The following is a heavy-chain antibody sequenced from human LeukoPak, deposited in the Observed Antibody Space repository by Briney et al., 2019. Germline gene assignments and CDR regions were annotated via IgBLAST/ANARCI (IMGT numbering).Heavy chain of an antibody. CDR2: ISSSGSTI. J-gene: IGHJ4*02. V-gene: IGHV3-48*03. D-gene: IGHD3-10*01. Sequence: AGGSLRLSCAASGFTFSSYEMNWVRQAPGKGLEWVSYISSSGSTIYYADSVKGRFTISRDNAKNSLYLQMNSLRAEDTAVCYCARRPPYYYGSGSYDYWGQGTLVTVSS. CDR1: GFTFSSYE. CDR3: ARRPPYYYGSGSYDY.